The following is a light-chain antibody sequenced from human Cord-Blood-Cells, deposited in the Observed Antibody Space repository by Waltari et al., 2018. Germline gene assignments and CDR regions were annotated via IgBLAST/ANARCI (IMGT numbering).Light chain of an antibody. V-gene: IGLV2-23*03. J-gene: IGLJ2*01. CDR1: SSDVGSYNL. Sequence: QSALTQPASVSGSPGQSITISCTGTSSDVGSYNLVSWYQQHPGKAPKLMIYEGSKRPSGFSNRFSGTKSGNTASLTISGLQAEDEADYYCCSYAGSSTFVVCGGGTKLTVL. CDR2: EGS. CDR3: CSYAGSSTFVV.